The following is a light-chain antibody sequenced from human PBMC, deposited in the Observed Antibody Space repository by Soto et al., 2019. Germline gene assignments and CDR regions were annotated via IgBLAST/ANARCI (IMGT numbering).Light chain of an antibody. J-gene: IGLJ3*02. V-gene: IGLV1-44*01. Sequence: QSVLTQPPSVSGTPGQRVTISCSGGKSDIGSNTVFWFQHVPGTAPRLLIYTNNQRPSGVPDRFSGSKSDTSASLAISGLQSEDEADYFCATWDGILNVCVFGGGTKLNVL. CDR3: ATWDGILNVCV. CDR2: TNN. CDR1: KSDIGSNT.